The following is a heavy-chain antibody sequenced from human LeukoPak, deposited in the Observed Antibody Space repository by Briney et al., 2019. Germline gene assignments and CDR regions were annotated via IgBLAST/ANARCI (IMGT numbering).Heavy chain of an antibody. J-gene: IGHJ5*02. V-gene: IGHV3-73*01. CDR3: TRRKSSGWPFDP. CDR2: IRSKANSYAQ. CDR1: GFTFSGSA. D-gene: IGHD6-19*01. Sequence: GGSLRLSCAASGFTFSGSAMHWVRQASGKGLEWVGRIRSKANSYAQAYAAWVKGRFTISRDDSKNTPNRQMNSLKTEDTAVYYCTRRKSSGWPFDPWGQGTLVTVSS.